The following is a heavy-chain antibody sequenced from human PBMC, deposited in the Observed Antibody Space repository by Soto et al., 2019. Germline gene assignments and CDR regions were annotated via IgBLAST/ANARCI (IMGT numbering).Heavy chain of an antibody. CDR3: ARDGRTSWYSYDYHGMDV. J-gene: IGHJ6*02. CDR1: GFTFRTYW. D-gene: IGHD5-18*01. V-gene: IGHV3-7*05. CDR2: INLDGSEK. Sequence: EVQLVESGGGLVQPGGSLRLSCAASGFTFRTYWLSWVRQVPGKGLEWVANINLDGSEKNYVDSVKGRFTISRDNARNSLYLQMSSLGAEDTALYYCARDGRTSWYSYDYHGMDVWGQGTTVTVSS.